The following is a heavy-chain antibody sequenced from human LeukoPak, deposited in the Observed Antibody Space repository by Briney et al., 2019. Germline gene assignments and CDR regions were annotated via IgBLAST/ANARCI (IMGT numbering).Heavy chain of an antibody. V-gene: IGHV3-7*01. D-gene: IGHD7-27*01. J-gene: IGHJ4*02. CDR2: IRGDGSRE. CDR3: TTGDYFDY. CDR1: GFTFSNYW. Sequence: GGSLRLSCAASGFTFSNYWMAWVRQAPGEGLEWVANIRGDGSREYYLDSVKGRFTVSRDNAKNSLYLQMNSLRAEDAAVYYCTTGDYFDYWGQGTLVTVSS.